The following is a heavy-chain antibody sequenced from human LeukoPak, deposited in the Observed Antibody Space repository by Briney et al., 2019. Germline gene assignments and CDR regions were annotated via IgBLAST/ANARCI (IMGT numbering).Heavy chain of an antibody. CDR2: VNGEGTTT. Sequence: GGSLRLSCAASGFTFNTYGMHWVRQAPGKGLVWVAGVNGEGTTTAYADSVKGRFIISRDNSKNTLYLQMNNLRAEDTAVYYCARDSDWILCDYWGQGTPVTVSS. CDR3: ARDSDWILCDY. CDR1: GFTFNTYG. D-gene: IGHD2-2*03. J-gene: IGHJ4*02. V-gene: IGHV3-74*01.